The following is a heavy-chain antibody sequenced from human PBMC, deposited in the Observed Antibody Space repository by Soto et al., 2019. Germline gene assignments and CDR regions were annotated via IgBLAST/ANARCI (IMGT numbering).Heavy chain of an antibody. D-gene: IGHD5-18*01. V-gene: IGHV1-69*12. CDR2: IIPIFGTA. CDR1: GGTFSSYA. J-gene: IGHJ4*02. CDR3: ARMTPPKIQTYYFDY. Sequence: QVQLVQSGAEVKKPGSSVKVSCKASGGTFSSYAISWVRQAPGQGLEWMGGIIPIFGTANCAQKFQGRVTITADESTSTAYMELSSLRSEDTAVYYCARMTPPKIQTYYFDYWGQGTLVTVSS.